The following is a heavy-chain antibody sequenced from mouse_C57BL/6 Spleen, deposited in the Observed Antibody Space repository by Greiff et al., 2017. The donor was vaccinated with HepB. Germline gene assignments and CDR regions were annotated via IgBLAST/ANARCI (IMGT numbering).Heavy chain of an antibody. V-gene: IGHV1-39*01. Sequence: FQLQQSGPELVKPGASVKISCKASGYSFTDYNMNWVKQSNGKSLEWIGVINPNYGTTSYNQKFKGKATLTVDQSSSTAYMQLNSLTSEDSAVYYCARGVYYGNYVAMDYWGQGTSVTVSS. CDR2: INPNYGTT. D-gene: IGHD2-1*01. CDR3: ARGVYYGNYVAMDY. CDR1: GYSFTDYN. J-gene: IGHJ4*01.